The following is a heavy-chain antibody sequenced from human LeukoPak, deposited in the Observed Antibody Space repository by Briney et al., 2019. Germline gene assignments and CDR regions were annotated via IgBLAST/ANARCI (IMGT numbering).Heavy chain of an antibody. J-gene: IGHJ6*04. Sequence: SVKVSCKASGGTFSSYAISWVREAPGQGLEWMGGIIPIFGTANYAQKFQGRVTITADKSTSTAYMELSSLRSEDTAVYCCARDRVRQQLGHYYYYGMDVWGKGTTVTVSS. V-gene: IGHV1-69*06. CDR3: ARDRVRQQLGHYYYYGMDV. D-gene: IGHD6-13*01. CDR1: GGTFSSYA. CDR2: IIPIFGTA.